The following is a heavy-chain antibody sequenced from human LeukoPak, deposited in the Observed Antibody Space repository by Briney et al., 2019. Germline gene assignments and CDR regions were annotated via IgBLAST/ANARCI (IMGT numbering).Heavy chain of an antibody. Sequence: ASVKVSCKASGYTFTVYYIHWVRRAPGEGLEWLGWVNSDSGATNYEQKFQGRVTMTRDTSINTVYLELSSLTSDDTAIYYCARKDAGPSSFDYWGQGSLVTVSS. CDR2: VNSDSGAT. V-gene: IGHV1-2*02. CDR3: ARKDAGPSSFDY. J-gene: IGHJ4*02. CDR1: GYTFTVYY.